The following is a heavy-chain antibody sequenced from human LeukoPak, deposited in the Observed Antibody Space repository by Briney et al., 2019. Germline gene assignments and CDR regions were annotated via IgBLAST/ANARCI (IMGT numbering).Heavy chain of an antibody. V-gene: IGHV3-7*01. CDR3: ARVLRRGWFGTEPPTFDY. CDR1: GFTFSDYW. Sequence: GGSLRLSCAASGFTFSDYWMSWVRQAPGKGLEWVANIKRDGSVKDHVDSVKGRFTISRDNAKNSLYLQMNSLRAEDTAVYYCARVLRRGWFGTEPPTFDYWGQGILVTVSS. D-gene: IGHD3-10*01. J-gene: IGHJ4*02. CDR2: IKRDGSVK.